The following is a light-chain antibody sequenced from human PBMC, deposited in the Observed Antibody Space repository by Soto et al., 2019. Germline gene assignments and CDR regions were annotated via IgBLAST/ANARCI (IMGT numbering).Light chain of an antibody. V-gene: IGLV3-1*01. CDR2: QDR. CDR3: QAWDSSTVV. J-gene: IGLJ2*01. Sequence: SYELTQPPSVSVSPGQTASITCSGDKLGDKYACGYHQKAGQSPVLVIYQDRKRPSGIPERFSGSNSGNTATLSISGTQAMGEADYYCQAWDSSTVVFGGGTKLTVL. CDR1: KLGDKY.